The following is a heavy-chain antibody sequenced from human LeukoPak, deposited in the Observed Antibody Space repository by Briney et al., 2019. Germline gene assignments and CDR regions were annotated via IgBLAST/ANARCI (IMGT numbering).Heavy chain of an antibody. J-gene: IGHJ6*03. CDR1: GFTFSSYW. V-gene: IGHV3-7*01. D-gene: IGHD3-9*01. CDR3: ARDTAGSGILTGYWYRDYYYYMDV. CDR2: IKQDGSEK. Sequence: GGSLRLSCAASGFTFSSYWMSWVRQAPGKGLEWVANIKQDGSEKYYVDSVKGRFTISRDNAKNSLYLQMNSLRAEDTAVYYCARDTAGSGILTGYWYRDYYYYMDVWGKGTTVTISS.